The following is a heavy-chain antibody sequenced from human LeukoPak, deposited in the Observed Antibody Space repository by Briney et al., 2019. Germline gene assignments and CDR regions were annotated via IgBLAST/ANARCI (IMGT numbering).Heavy chain of an antibody. Sequence: SETLSLTCTVSGGSISTYYWSWIRQPAGKGLEWIGRIYISGRTNYNPSLKSRVTISVDTSKNQFSLKLSSVTAADTAVYYCARSNMVRGVRALDYWGQGTLVTVSS. CDR3: ARSNMVRGVRALDY. D-gene: IGHD3-10*01. CDR1: GGSISTYY. V-gene: IGHV4-4*07. CDR2: IYISGRT. J-gene: IGHJ4*02.